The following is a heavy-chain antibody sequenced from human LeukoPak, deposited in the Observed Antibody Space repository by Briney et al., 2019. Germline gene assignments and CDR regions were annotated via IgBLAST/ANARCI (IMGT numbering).Heavy chain of an antibody. CDR2: IKQDGSEK. V-gene: IGHV3-7*03. D-gene: IGHD3-3*01. Sequence: GGSLRLSCAASGFTFSNYLMSWVRQAPGKGLEWVANIKQDGSEKYYVDSVKGRFTISRDNAKNLLYLQMISLRVEDTAVYYCAREPTIFGVVIPPDYWGQGTLVTVSS. CDR3: AREPTIFGVVIPPDY. J-gene: IGHJ4*02. CDR1: GFTFSNYL.